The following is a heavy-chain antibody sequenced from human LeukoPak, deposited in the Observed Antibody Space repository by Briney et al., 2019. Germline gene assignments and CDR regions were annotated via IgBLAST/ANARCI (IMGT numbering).Heavy chain of an antibody. J-gene: IGHJ4*02. CDR3: ARGGYYYDSGSYYNHFDY. V-gene: IGHV1-46*01. CDR1: GYTFTSYY. Sequence: GASVKVSCKASGYTFTSYYIHWVRQAHGQGLEWMGVFNPNTGRPTYAQKFQGRVTMTSDTSTNPVYMEFSSLRSEDTDVYYCARGGYYYDSGSYYNHFDYWGQGTLVTVSS. D-gene: IGHD3-10*01. CDR2: FNPNTGRP.